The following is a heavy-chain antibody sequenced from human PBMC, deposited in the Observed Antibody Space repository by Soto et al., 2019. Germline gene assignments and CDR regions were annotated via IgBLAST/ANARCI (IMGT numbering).Heavy chain of an antibody. CDR2: INPNSGGT. CDR1: GYTFTGYY. Sequence: QVQLVQSGAEVKKPGASVKVSCKASGYTFTGYYMHWVRQAPGQGLEWMGWINPNSGGTNYAQKFQGRVTMTRDTSISTAYMELSRLRSDDTPVYYCASRFTMVRGVMVPYYYDGMDVWGQGTTVTVSS. J-gene: IGHJ6*02. V-gene: IGHV1-2*02. D-gene: IGHD3-10*01. CDR3: ASRFTMVRGVMVPYYYDGMDV.